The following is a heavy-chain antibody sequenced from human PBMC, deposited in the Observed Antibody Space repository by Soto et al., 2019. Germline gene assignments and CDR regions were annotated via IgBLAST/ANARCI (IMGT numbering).Heavy chain of an antibody. CDR2: VYYGGAIFYSGNI. V-gene: IGHV4-39*01. CDR1: GASISSSNSH. D-gene: IGHD1-26*01. CDR3: VRYDRINREPLPAEAFHI. J-gene: IGHJ3*02. Sequence: PSETLSLTCTVSGASISSSNSHWGWTRQPPGKGLEYIGSVYYGGAIFYSGNIYYNPSLQSRVTISVDTSKNQFSLRLSSVTAADTGGYYGVRYDRINREPLPAEAFHIWGQGTMVTVSS.